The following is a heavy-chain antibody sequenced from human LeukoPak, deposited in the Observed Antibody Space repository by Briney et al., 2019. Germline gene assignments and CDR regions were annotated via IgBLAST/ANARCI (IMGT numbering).Heavy chain of an antibody. CDR3: ASGPFGYCSSTSCSSFDY. D-gene: IGHD2-2*03. J-gene: IGHJ4*02. V-gene: IGHV4-34*01. CDR1: GGSFSGYY. Sequence: SETLSLTCAVYGGSFSGYYWSWIRQPPGKGLEWMGEINHSGSTNYNPSLKSRVTISVDTSKNQFSLKLSSVTAADTAVYYCASGPFGYCSSTSCSSFDYWGQGTLVTVSS. CDR2: INHSGST.